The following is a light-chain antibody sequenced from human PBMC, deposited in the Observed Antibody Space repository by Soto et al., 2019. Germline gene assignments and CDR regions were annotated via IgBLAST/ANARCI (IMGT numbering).Light chain of an antibody. CDR1: SSDVGSYNR. Sequence: QSALTQPPSVSGSPGQSVTISCPGTSSDVGSYNRVSWYQQPPGTAPKLMIYEVSNRPSGVPDRFSGSKSGNTASLTISGLQAEDEADYYCSSYTSSSTYVFGTGTKLTVL. J-gene: IGLJ1*01. V-gene: IGLV2-18*02. CDR3: SSYTSSSTYV. CDR2: EVS.